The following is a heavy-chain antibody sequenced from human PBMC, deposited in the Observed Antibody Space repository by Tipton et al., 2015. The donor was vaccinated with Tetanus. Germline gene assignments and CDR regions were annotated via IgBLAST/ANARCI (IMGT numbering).Heavy chain of an antibody. D-gene: IGHD6-19*01. CDR1: GYTFTSYY. J-gene: IGHJ5*02. Sequence: QLVQSGAEVQKPGASVKVSCKASGYTFTSYYMHWVRQAPGQGLEWMGIINPSGGSTSYAQKFQGRVTMTRDTSTSTVYMELSSLTYECAAEYASARGPIAVAAPNWFGPWGQGTLVTVSS. CDR3: ARGPIAVAAPNWFGP. V-gene: IGHV1-46*01. CDR2: INPSGGST.